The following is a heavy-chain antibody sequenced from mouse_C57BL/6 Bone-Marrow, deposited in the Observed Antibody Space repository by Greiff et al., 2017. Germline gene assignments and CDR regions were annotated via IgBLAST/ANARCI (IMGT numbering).Heavy chain of an antibody. Sequence: VQLKESGPELVKPGASVKIPCKASGYTFTDYNMDWVKQSHGKSLEWIGDINPNNGGTIYNQKFKGKATLTVDKSSSTAYMELRSLTSEDTAVYYCARWGLSYVGCYWYFDVWGTGTTVTVSS. CDR3: ARWGLSYVGCYWYFDV. V-gene: IGHV1-18*01. J-gene: IGHJ1*03. CDR2: INPNNGGT. D-gene: IGHD1-1*01. CDR1: GYTFTDYN.